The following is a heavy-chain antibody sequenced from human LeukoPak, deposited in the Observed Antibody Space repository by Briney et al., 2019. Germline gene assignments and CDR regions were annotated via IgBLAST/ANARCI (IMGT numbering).Heavy chain of an antibody. D-gene: IGHD2-15*01. CDR1: GFTFDDYG. CDR3: ARALGYCSGGSCYSGGLLSY. Sequence: GGSLRLSCAASGFTFDDYGMSWVRQAPGKGLEWVSGINWNGGSTGYADSVKGRFTISRDNAKNSLYLQMNSLRAEDTAVYYCARALGYCSGGSCYSGGLLSYWGQGTLVTVSS. V-gene: IGHV3-20*04. CDR2: INWNGGST. J-gene: IGHJ4*02.